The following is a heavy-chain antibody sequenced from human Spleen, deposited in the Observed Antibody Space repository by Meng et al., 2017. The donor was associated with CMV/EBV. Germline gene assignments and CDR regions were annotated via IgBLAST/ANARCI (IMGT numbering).Heavy chain of an antibody. D-gene: IGHD3-3*01. Sequence: GGSLRLSCTASGFTFSIYDMHWVRQVSGGGLEWVSAIGDADDTYYSGSVKGRFTISREDAKNSLYLQMNSLGPEDTAVYFCAKDRAQGGEHQSWSGHYLYYYYAMDVWGQGTTVTVSS. V-gene: IGHV3-13*01. CDR3: AKDRAQGGEHQSWSGHYLYYYYAMDV. J-gene: IGHJ6*02. CDR2: IGDADDT. CDR1: GFTFSIYD.